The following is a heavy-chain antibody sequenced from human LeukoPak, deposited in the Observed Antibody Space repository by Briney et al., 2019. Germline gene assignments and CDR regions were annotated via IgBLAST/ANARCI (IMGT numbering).Heavy chain of an antibody. CDR2: TDSGGST. D-gene: IGHD4-11*01. Sequence: QAGGSLRLSCAASGFTVSSHYMSWVRQAPGKGLEWVSVTDSGGSTSYADSVKGRFTISRDTSKNTLYLQMNGLRAEDTAVYYFARLGDYSNKDLGQGTLVTVSS. J-gene: IGHJ4*02. CDR1: GFTVSSHY. CDR3: ARLGDYSNKD. V-gene: IGHV3-53*01.